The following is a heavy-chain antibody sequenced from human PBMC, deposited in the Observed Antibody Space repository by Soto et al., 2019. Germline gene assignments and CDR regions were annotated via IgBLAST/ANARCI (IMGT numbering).Heavy chain of an antibody. CDR3: ARDVYYYDSSGYRSYYFDY. V-gene: IGHV1-69*13. D-gene: IGHD3-22*01. Sequence: GASVKVSCKASGGTFSIYAIIWVRQAPGQGLEWMGGIIPIFGTANYAQKFQGRVTITADESTSTAYMELSSLRSEDTAVYYCARDVYYYDSSGYRSYYFDYWGQGTLVTVSS. CDR2: IIPIFGTA. CDR1: GGTFSIYA. J-gene: IGHJ4*02.